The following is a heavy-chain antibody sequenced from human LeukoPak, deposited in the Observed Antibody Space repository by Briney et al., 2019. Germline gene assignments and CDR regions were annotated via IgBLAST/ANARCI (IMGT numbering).Heavy chain of an antibody. D-gene: IGHD3-22*01. CDR3: AKSSYYDSSGFYREYYFDY. CDR1: GFTFSSYG. J-gene: IGHJ4*02. Sequence: GGSLRLSCAASGFTFSSYGMHWVRRAPGKGLEWVAVISYDGNNNYYADSVKGRFTISRDNSRNTLYLQMNSLRAEDTAVYYCAKSSYYDSSGFYREYYFDYWGQGTLVPVSS. V-gene: IGHV3-30*18. CDR2: ISYDGNNN.